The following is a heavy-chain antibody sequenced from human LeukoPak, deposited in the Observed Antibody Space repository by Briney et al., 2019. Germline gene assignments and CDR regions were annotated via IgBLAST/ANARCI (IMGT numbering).Heavy chain of an antibody. J-gene: IGHJ4*02. CDR3: ARGKPRYDFWSGYYRLAFDY. D-gene: IGHD3-3*01. V-gene: IGHV4-39*07. Sequence: SETLSLTCTVSGGSISSSSYYWGWIRQPPGKGLEWIGSIYYSGSTYYNPSLKSRVTISVDTSKNQFSLKLSSVTAAGTAVYYCARGKPRYDFWSGYYRLAFDYWGQGTLVTVSS. CDR2: IYYSGST. CDR1: GGSISSSSYY.